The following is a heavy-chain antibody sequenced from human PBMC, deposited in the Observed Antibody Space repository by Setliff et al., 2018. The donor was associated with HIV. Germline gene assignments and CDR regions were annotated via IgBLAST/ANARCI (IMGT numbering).Heavy chain of an antibody. Sequence: SETLSLTCTVSGGSISSYYWSWIRQPPGRGLEWIGYIYYSGSTNYNPSLKSRVTISVDTSKNQFSLKLTSVTASDTAVYYCARYRRPPYYLNYCGQGTLVTVSS. J-gene: IGHJ4*02. CDR2: IYYSGST. CDR3: ARYRRPPYYLNY. V-gene: IGHV4-59*12. CDR1: GGSISSYY. D-gene: IGHD3-16*02.